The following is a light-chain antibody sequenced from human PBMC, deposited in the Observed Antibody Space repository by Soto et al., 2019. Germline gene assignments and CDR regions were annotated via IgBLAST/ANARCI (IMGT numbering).Light chain of an antibody. CDR3: QQYSSRST. CDR2: DAS. CDR1: QSISNW. Sequence: IQLTQSPSSLSASVGDRVTITCRASQSISNWLAWYQQKPGKAPNLLIHDASSLQSGVPSRFSGSGFGTEFTLTISSLQPGDFATYYCQQYSSRSTFGQGTKVDI. V-gene: IGKV1-5*01. J-gene: IGKJ1*01.